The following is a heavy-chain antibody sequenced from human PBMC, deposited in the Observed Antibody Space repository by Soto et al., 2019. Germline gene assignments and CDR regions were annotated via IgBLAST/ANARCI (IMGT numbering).Heavy chain of an antibody. V-gene: IGHV1-69*13. J-gene: IGHJ6*02. CDR2: IIPIFGTA. CDR3: AGPPELTRIYYYYGMDV. D-gene: IGHD1-7*01. CDR1: GGTFSSYS. Sequence: SVKVSCKASGGTFSSYSISWVRQAPGQGLEWMGGIIPIFGTANYAQKFQGRVTITADESTSTAYMELSSLRSEDTAVYYCAGPPELTRIYYYYGMDVWGQGTTVTVSS.